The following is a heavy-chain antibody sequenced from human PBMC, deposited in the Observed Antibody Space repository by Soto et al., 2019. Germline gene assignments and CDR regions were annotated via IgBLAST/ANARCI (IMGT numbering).Heavy chain of an antibody. J-gene: IGHJ4*02. D-gene: IGHD3-10*01. Sequence: GGSLRLSCATSGFTFSRFWMHCLRQAPGKGLVGVSRITEDGSTTTYADSVSGRFTISIDNSKNTVYLQMNSLRAEDTAVYYCATLNGFGSEYWGQGTLVTVSS. CDR1: GFTFSRFW. CDR2: ITEDGSTT. V-gene: IGHV3-74*01. CDR3: ATLNGFGSEY.